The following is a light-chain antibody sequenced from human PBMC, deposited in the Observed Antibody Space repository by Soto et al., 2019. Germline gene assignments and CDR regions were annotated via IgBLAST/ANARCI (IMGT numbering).Light chain of an antibody. V-gene: IGLV9-49*01. J-gene: IGLJ3*02. CDR3: GADHGSGSNVVSNWV. CDR1: SGYSNYK. Sequence: QPVLTQAPSASASLGASVTLTCTLSSGYSNYKVDWYQQRPGKGPRFVMRVGTGGIVGSKGDGIPDRFSVLGSGLNRYLTIKNIQEEDESDYHCGADHGSGSNVVSNWVFGGGTKLTVL. CDR2: VGTGGIVG.